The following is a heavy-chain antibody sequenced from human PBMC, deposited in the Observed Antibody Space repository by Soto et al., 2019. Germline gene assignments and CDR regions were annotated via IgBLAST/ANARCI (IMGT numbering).Heavy chain of an antibody. V-gene: IGHV4-39*01. D-gene: IGHD4-4*01. CDR1: YGSISVSNVF. CDR3: ARTTGSHLDF. J-gene: IGHJ4*02. CDR2: IDYSGTA. Sequence: SETLSLTCTVSYGSISVSNVFWGWVRQPPGKGLEWIGNIDYSGTAYFNPSLGTRVTFPVDTSKNQFSLTLYSVTAADTAVYYCARTTGSHLDFWGQGILVTVSS.